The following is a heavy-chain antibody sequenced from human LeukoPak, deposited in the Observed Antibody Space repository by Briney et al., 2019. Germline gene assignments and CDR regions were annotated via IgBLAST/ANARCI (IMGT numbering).Heavy chain of an antibody. CDR1: GFTFSRFW. J-gene: IGHJ4*02. V-gene: IGHV3-74*01. Sequence: GGSLRLSCAASGFTFSRFWMHWVRQAPGKGLVWVSRINGDESITTSADSVKGRFTISRDNAKNTVYLRMNSLRAEDTAVYYCARAPPGGHIVVVTAILPDYWGQGTLVTVSS. CDR2: INGDESIT. CDR3: ARAPPGGHIVVVTAILPDY. D-gene: IGHD2-21*02.